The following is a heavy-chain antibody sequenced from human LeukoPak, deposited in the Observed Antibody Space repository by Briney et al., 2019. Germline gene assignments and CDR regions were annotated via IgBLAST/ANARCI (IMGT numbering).Heavy chain of an antibody. J-gene: IGHJ6*02. CDR2: ISSSSSYI. Sequence: GGSLRLSCAASGFTFSSYSMHWVRQAPGKGLEWVSSISSSSSYIYYADSAKGRFTISRDNAKNSLYLQMNSLRAEDTAVYYCARDADSSSWSMYYYYGMDVWGQGTTVIVSS. D-gene: IGHD6-13*01. CDR3: ARDADSSSWSMYYYYGMDV. CDR1: GFTFSSYS. V-gene: IGHV3-21*01.